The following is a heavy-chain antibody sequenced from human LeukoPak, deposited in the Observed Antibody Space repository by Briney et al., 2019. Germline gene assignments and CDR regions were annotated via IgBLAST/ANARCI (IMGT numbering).Heavy chain of an antibody. V-gene: IGHV3-23*01. CDR2: ISGSGGST. CDR1: GFTFSSYA. J-gene: IGHJ5*02. CDR3: AKDRLRSALGENWFDP. Sequence: GGSLRLSCAASGFTFSSYAMIWVRQAPGKGLEWVSAISGSGGSTYYADSVKGRFTISRDNSKNTLFLQMNSLRAEDTAVYYCAKDRLRSALGENWFDPWGQGTLVTVSS. D-gene: IGHD3-10*01.